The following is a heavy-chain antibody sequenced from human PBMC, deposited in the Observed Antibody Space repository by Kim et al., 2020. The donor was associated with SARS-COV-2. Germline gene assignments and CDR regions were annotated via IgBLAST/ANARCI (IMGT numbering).Heavy chain of an antibody. CDR2: ISGSGGST. V-gene: IGHV3-23*01. CDR3: AKRKGMVRDDYYFEN. CDR1: GFTFSSYA. J-gene: IGHJ4*02. D-gene: IGHD3-10*01. Sequence: GGSLRLSCAASGFTFSSYAMNWARQAPGKGLEWVSVISGSGGSTYYADSVKGRFTISRDNSKNTLYLQMNSLRAEDTAVYYCAKRKGMVRDDYYFENWGQGTLVTVSS.